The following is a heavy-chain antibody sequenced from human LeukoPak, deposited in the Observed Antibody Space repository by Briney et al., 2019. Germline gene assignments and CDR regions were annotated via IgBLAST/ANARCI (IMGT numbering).Heavy chain of an antibody. CDR3: AKDSGTYYYWFDP. CDR1: RFTFITYP. J-gene: IGHJ5*02. CDR2: ITGSGGST. Sequence: GGSLRLSCAASRFTFITYPVSWVRQAPGKGLEWVSGITGSGGSTYYADSVKGRFTISRDNSKNTLYLQMNSLRAEDTAVYYCAKDSGTYYYWFDPWGQGTLVTVSS. V-gene: IGHV3-23*01. D-gene: IGHD1-26*01.